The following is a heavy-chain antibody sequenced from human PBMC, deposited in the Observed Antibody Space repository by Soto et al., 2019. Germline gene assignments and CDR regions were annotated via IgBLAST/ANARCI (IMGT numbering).Heavy chain of an antibody. CDR1: GFTFSSYW. CDR2: IKQDGSEK. V-gene: IGHV3-7*05. J-gene: IGHJ5*02. D-gene: IGHD2-21*02. Sequence: GGSLRLSCAASGFTFSSYWMSWVRQAPGKGLEWVANIKQDGSEKYYVDSVKGRFTISRDNAKNSLYLQMNSLRAEDTAVYYCARVRDTYCGGDCYSEWFDPWGQGTLVTVSS. CDR3: ARVRDTYCGGDCYSEWFDP.